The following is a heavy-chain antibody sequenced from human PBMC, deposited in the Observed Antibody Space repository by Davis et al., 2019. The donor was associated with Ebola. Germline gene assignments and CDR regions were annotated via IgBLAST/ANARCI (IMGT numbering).Heavy chain of an antibody. V-gene: IGHV1-69*04. J-gene: IGHJ3*02. Sequence: AASVKVSCKASGGPFTYNAINWVRQAPGRGLEWMGRIIPILGVGNYAQTFQGRVMITADKSTSTSNMELSSLRSEDTAVYYCARVGSSSSGAFDIWGQGTMVTVSS. CDR1: GGPFTYNA. CDR2: IIPILGVG. CDR3: ARVGSSSSGAFDI. D-gene: IGHD6-6*01.